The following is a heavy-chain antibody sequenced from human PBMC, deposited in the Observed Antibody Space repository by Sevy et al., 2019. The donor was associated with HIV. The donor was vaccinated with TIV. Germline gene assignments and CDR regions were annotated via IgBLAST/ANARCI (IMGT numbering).Heavy chain of an antibody. CDR1: GYSISSGYY. D-gene: IGHD3-10*01. CDR2: IYHSGST. Sequence: SETLSLTCTVSGYSISSGYYWCWIRQPPGKGLEWIGSIYHSGSTSYNPSLKSQVTIPVDTSKNQVSLKLSSVTAADTAVYYWARSPRGGRRRFNYYYYYGMDVWGQGTTVTVSS. J-gene: IGHJ6*02. CDR3: ARSPRGGRRRFNYYYYYGMDV. V-gene: IGHV4-38-2*02.